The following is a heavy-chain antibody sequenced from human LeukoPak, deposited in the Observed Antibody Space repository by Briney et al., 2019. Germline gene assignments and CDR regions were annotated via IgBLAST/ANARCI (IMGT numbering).Heavy chain of an antibody. CDR3: ARTYYDILTGYSPHFDH. CDR2: INPNSGGT. CDR1: GYTFTGYY. Sequence: ASVKVSCKASGYTFTGYYMHWVRQAPGQGLEWMGRINPNSGGTNYAQKFQGRVTMTRDTSISTAYMELSRLRSDDTAVYYCARTYYDILTGYSPHFDHWGRGTLVTVSS. D-gene: IGHD3-9*01. V-gene: IGHV1-2*06. J-gene: IGHJ4*02.